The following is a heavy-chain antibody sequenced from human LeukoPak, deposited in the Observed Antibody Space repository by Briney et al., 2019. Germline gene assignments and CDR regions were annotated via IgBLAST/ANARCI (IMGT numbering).Heavy chain of an antibody. D-gene: IGHD2/OR15-2a*01. V-gene: IGHV4-39*01. J-gene: IGHJ4*02. CDR1: GGSISSSSYY. CDR2: IYYSGST. CDR3: ARLNSEPVDY. Sequence: SETLSLTCTVSGGSISSSSYYWGWRRQPPGKGVEWIGSIYYSGSTYYNPSLKSRVTISVDTSKNQFSLKLSSVTAADTAVYYCARLNSEPVDYWGQGTLVTVSS.